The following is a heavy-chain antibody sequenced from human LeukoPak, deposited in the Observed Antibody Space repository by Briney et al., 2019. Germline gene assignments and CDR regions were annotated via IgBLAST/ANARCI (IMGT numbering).Heavy chain of an antibody. CDR1: GYTFTDYF. CDR2: INPNSGDT. D-gene: IGHD7-27*01. J-gene: IGHJ4*02. Sequence: ASVKVSCKASGYTFTDYFMHWVRQAPGQGPEWMGRINPNSGDTNYAQNFQGRVTKTRDTSITTGYMELSSLRSDDTAVYYCARDLFSTSNWELDYWGQGTLVTVSS. CDR3: ARDLFSTSNWELDY. V-gene: IGHV1-2*06.